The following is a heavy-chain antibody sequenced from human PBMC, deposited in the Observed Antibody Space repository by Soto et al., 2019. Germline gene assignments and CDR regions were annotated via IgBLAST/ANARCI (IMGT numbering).Heavy chain of an antibody. D-gene: IGHD2-2*01. CDR1: GVSISSGDYY. Sequence: SETLSLTCTVSGVSISSGDYYWSWIRQPPGKGREWVGYIYYSGSTYYNPSLNSRVTISVDTSKNQFSLKLSSVTAADTAVYYCAREIYCSSTSCNNWFDPWGQGTLVTVSS. CDR3: AREIYCSSTSCNNWFDP. J-gene: IGHJ5*02. CDR2: IYYSGST. V-gene: IGHV4-30-4*02.